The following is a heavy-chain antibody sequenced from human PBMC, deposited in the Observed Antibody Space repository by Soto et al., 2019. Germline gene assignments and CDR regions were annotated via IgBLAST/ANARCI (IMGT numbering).Heavy chain of an antibody. V-gene: IGHV3-7*01. Sequence: GSLILSYPVSGFNVKSYWMSWVRLAPGEVLGLVAIINGDGREIYYSHSVRDRISISRDSAGNALHLTMNFLSAEDTGVYFCARDIGFDYVNWGQGTLVTVSS. D-gene: IGHD3-16*01. CDR2: INGDGREI. J-gene: IGHJ4*02. CDR1: GFNVKSYW. CDR3: ARDIGFDYVN.